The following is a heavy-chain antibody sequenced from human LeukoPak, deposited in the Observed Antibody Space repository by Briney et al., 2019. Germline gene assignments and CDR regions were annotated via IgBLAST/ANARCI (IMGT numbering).Heavy chain of an antibody. CDR1: GLNFSSCW. J-gene: IGHJ4*02. CDR2: IKEDGSEK. V-gene: IGHV3-7*03. CDR3: ARDSGWWRFDF. Sequence: GGSLRLSCAASGLNFSSCWMNWVRQAPGQGLEWVASIKEDGSEKHYVDSVKGRFTISRDNGKNSLYLQMNSLRVEDTAVYYCARDSGWWRFDFWGQGTLVTVSS. D-gene: IGHD6-13*01.